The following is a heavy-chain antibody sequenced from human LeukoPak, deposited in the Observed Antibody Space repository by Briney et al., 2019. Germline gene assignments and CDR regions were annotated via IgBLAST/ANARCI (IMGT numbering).Heavy chain of an antibody. J-gene: IGHJ5*02. Sequence: ASVKVSCKASGDTFTSYGISWVRQAPGQGLEWMGWMSAYNGNTNYAQKLQGRVTMTTDTSTSTAYMALRSLRSDDTAVYYCTRFYIAAAGTDWFDPWGQGTLVTVSS. V-gene: IGHV1-18*01. D-gene: IGHD6-13*01. CDR3: TRFYIAAAGTDWFDP. CDR2: MSAYNGNT. CDR1: GDTFTSYG.